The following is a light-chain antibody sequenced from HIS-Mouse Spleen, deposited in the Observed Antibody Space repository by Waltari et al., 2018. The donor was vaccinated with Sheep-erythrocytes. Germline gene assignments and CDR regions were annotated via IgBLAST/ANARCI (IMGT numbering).Light chain of an antibody. Sequence: EIVFTQSPATLPLSPSERATLSCRASQSVSSYLAWYQQKPGQAPRLLIYDASNKATGIPARFSGSGSGTDFTLTFSSLEPEDFAVYYCQQRSNWYTFGQGTKLEIK. CDR1: QSVSSY. CDR2: DAS. J-gene: IGKJ2*01. CDR3: QQRSNWYT. V-gene: IGKV3-11*01.